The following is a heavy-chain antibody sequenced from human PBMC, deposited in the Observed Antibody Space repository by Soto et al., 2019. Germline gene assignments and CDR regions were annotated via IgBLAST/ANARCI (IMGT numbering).Heavy chain of an antibody. CDR3: ARDWYSSSWYGFYYYGMDV. J-gene: IGHJ6*02. CDR1: GFTFRSYW. V-gene: IGHV3-74*01. CDR2: INSDGSST. Sequence: PGGSLGLGCAASGFTFRSYWMHWVRQAPGKGLVWVSRINSDGSSTSYADSVKGRFTISRDNAKNTLYLQMNSLRAEDTAVYYYARDWYSSSWYGFYYYGMDVWGQGTTVTVSS. D-gene: IGHD6-13*01.